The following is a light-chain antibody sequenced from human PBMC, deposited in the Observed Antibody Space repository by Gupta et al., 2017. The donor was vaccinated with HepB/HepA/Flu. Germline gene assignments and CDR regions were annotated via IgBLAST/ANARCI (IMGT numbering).Light chain of an antibody. V-gene: IGKV1-5*03. Sequence: DIQMTQSPSTLSASVGDRVTITCRASQSISSWLAWYQQKPRKAPKLLIYKASSLESGVPSRFSGSGSGTEFTLTISSLQPDDFATYYCQQYNSYSCSFGQGTKMEIQ. CDR2: KAS. J-gene: IGKJ2*04. CDR1: QSISSW. CDR3: QQYNSYSCS.